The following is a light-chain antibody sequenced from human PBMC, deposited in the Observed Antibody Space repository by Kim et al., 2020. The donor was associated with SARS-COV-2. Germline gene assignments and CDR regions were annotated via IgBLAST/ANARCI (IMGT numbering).Light chain of an antibody. V-gene: IGLV3-1*01. CDR2: EDT. CDR1: KLGDKY. J-gene: IGLJ2*01. CDR3: QAWDSSTVV. Sequence: VSPEQTASITCSGDKLGDKYACWYQQKPGQSPVLVIYEDTKRPSGIPERFSGSNSGNTATLTISGTQAMDEADYYCQAWDSSTVVFGGGTQLTVL.